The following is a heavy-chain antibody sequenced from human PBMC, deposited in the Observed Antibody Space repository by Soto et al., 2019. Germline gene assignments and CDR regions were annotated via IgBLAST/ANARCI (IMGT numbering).Heavy chain of an antibody. V-gene: IGHV4-39*01. J-gene: IGHJ5*02. CDR2: IYYSGST. CDR1: GGSISSSSYY. Sequence: SETLSLTCTVSGGSISSSSYYWGWIRQPPGKGLEWIGSIYYSGSTYYNPSLKSRVTISVDTSKNQFSLKLSSVTAADTAVYYCASLRWNSYWFDPWGQGTLVTVSS. D-gene: IGHD1-7*01. CDR3: ASLRWNSYWFDP.